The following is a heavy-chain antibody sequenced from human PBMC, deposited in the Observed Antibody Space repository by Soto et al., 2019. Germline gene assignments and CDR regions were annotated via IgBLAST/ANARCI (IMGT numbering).Heavy chain of an antibody. D-gene: IGHD2-15*01. CDR1: GGSFNAYS. CDR2: INHSGST. Sequence: QVQLQQWGAGLLKPSETLSLTCAVYGGSFNAYSSSWTPQPPGKRLEWIGEINHSGSTNYNPSFKSRVIFSVGKCRYLCSLKLGSVCAAYTAVFYCWGVAVLVAAIVAWFHPWCHESLDSASS. CDR3: WGVAVLVAAIVAWFHP. V-gene: IGHV4-34*01. J-gene: IGHJ5*02.